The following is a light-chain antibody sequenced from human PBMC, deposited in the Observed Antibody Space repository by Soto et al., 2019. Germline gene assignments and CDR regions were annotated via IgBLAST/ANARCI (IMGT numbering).Light chain of an antibody. CDR3: QHYDNLPT. V-gene: IGKV1-33*01. Sequence: DIQMTQSPSSLSASIGDRVSFTCQASQDISKFLNWYQHKPGQAPSLLIYDASNLETGVPSRFSGSGSGTDFTFTISSLQPEDIATYYCQHYDNLPTFGGGTKVDI. J-gene: IGKJ4*01. CDR2: DAS. CDR1: QDISKF.